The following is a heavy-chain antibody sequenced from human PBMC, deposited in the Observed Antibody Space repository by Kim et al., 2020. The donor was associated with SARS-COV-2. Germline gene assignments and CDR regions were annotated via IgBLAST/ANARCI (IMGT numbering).Heavy chain of an antibody. J-gene: IGHJ4*02. CDR1: GGSISSGGYY. Sequence: SETLSLTCTVSGGSISSGGYYWSWIRQHPGKGLEWIGYIYYSGSTYYNPSLKSRVTISVDTSKNQFSLKLSSVTAADTAVYYCARDTTYYDSSGSNRGGFDYWGQGTLVTVSS. D-gene: IGHD3-22*01. CDR3: ARDTTYYDSSGSNRGGFDY. CDR2: IYYSGST. V-gene: IGHV4-31*03.